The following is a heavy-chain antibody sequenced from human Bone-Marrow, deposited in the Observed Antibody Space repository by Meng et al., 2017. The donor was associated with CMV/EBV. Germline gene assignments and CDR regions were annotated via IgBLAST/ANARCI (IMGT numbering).Heavy chain of an antibody. Sequence: GESLKISCAASGFTFDDYGMSWVRQAPGKGLEWVANIKQDGSEKYYVDSVKGRFTASRDNARNSLYLQMNSLRAEDTAVYYCARDAGDYEYGMDVWGQGTTVTVSS. V-gene: IGHV3-7*01. CDR1: GFTFDDYG. J-gene: IGHJ6*02. CDR3: ARDAGDYEYGMDV. CDR2: IKQDGSEK.